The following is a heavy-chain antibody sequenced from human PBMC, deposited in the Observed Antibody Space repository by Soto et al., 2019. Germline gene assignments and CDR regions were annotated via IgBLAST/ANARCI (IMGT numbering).Heavy chain of an antibody. CDR2: IYHDGRT. CDR3: ARDPGRGVALD. D-gene: IGHD3-3*01. Sequence: QVQLQESGPGLVKPWGTLSLTCAVSGGSISGSSWWSWIRQSPGRGLEWIGEIYHDGRTNYNPSLKSRVSISVDTSKNQFSLEIYSVTASDTAIYYCARDPGRGVALDWGEGTLVTVSS. CDR1: GGSISGSSW. J-gene: IGHJ4*02. V-gene: IGHV4-4*02.